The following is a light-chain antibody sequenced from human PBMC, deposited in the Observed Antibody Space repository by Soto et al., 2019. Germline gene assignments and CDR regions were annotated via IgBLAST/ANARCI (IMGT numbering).Light chain of an antibody. CDR2: DVS. Sequence: QSALTQPASVSGSPGQSITISCTGTSSDVGGYNYVSWYQQHPGQAPKLMIYDVSNRPSGISNRFSGSKSGNTASLTISGLQAEDEGDYYCSSYISSSDLSVFGTGTKLTVL. CDR1: SSDVGGYNY. J-gene: IGLJ1*01. CDR3: SSYISSSDLSV. V-gene: IGLV2-14*03.